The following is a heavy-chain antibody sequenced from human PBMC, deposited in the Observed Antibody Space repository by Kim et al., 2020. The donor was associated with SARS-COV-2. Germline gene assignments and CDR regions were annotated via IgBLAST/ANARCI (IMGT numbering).Heavy chain of an antibody. CDR3: ATAIDPAVADSAVDY. D-gene: IGHD6-19*01. CDR2: IIPIFGTA. CDR1: GGTFSSYA. V-gene: IGHV1-69*13. J-gene: IGHJ4*02. Sequence: SVKVSCKASGGTFSSYAISWVRQAPGQGLEWMGGIIPIFGTANYAQKFQGRVTITADESTSTAYMELSSLRSEDTAVYYCATAIDPAVADSAVDYWGQGTLVTVSP.